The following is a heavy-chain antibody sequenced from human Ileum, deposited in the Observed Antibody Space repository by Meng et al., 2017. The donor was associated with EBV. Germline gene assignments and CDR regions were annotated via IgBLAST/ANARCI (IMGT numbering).Heavy chain of an antibody. D-gene: IGHD2-2*03. CDR1: GFSVSSNY. Sequence: LVESGGGLIRPGGSLSLSCAASGFSVSSNYMSWFRQTPGKGLEWLSIIYSGGSTYYADSVKGRFTISRDNSKNTLYLQMNNLRVDDTAVYYCARGGWIVPVDWGQGTLVTVSS. V-gene: IGHV3-53*01. J-gene: IGHJ4*02. CDR3: ARGGWIVPVD. CDR2: IYSGGST.